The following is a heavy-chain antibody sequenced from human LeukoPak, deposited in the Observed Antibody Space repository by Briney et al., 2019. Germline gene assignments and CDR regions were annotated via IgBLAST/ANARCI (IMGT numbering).Heavy chain of an antibody. CDR3: ARAPYYYDSDAFDI. J-gene: IGHJ3*02. CDR1: GFTFSDYY. Sequence: GGSLRLACAASGFTFSDYYMSWIRQAPGKGLEWVSYISSSGSTIYYADSVKGRFTISRDNAKNSLYLQMNSLRAEDTAVYCCARAPYYYDSDAFDIWGQGTMVTVSS. D-gene: IGHD3-22*01. V-gene: IGHV3-11*01. CDR2: ISSSGSTI.